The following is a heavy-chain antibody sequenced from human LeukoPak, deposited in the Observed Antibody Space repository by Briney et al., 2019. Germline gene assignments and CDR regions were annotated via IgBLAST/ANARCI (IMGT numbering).Heavy chain of an antibody. D-gene: IGHD5-24*01. J-gene: IGHJ4*02. V-gene: IGHV3-11*03. CDR3: ASSAWLPRFDY. CDR1: GFTFGDYY. Sequence: PGGSLRLSCAASGFTFGDYYMSWIRQAPGKGLEWVSYISSSSSYTNYADSVKGRFTISRDNAKNSLYLQMNSLRAEDTAVYYCASSAWLPRFDYWGQGTLVTVSS. CDR2: ISSSSSYT.